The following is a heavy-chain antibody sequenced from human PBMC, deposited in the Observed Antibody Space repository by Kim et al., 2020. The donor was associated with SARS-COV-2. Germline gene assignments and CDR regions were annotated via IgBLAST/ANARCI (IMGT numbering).Heavy chain of an antibody. D-gene: IGHD3-10*01. CDR1: GFTFSSYG. J-gene: IGHJ4*02. Sequence: GGSLRLSCAASGFTFSSYGMHWVRQAPGKGLEWVAVISYDGSNKYYADSVKGRFTISRDNSKNTLYLQMNSLRAEDTAVYYCAKGGWFGELLRLPNFDYWGQGTLVTVSS. CDR3: AKGGWFGELLRLPNFDY. CDR2: ISYDGSNK. V-gene: IGHV3-30*18.